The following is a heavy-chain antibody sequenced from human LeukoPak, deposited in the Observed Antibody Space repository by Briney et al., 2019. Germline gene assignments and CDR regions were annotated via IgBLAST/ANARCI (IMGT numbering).Heavy chain of an antibody. V-gene: IGHV5-51*01. Sequence: GESLKISCKGSGYSLTSYWIGWVRQMPGKGLEWMGIIYPGDSDTRYSPSFQGQVTISADKSISTAYLQWSSLKASDTAMYYCASQLLSGRYCVDVWGKGTTVTVSS. J-gene: IGHJ6*03. CDR1: GYSLTSYW. D-gene: IGHD2-15*01. CDR2: IYPGDSDT. CDR3: ASQLLSGRYCVDV.